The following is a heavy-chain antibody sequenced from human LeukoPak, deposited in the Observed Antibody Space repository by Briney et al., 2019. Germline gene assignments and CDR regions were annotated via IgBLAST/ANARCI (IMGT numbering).Heavy chain of an antibody. V-gene: IGHV3-21*01. D-gene: IGHD3-22*01. CDR2: ISSSSSYI. J-gene: IGHJ4*02. CDR3: ARANTMIVVANDY. CDR1: GFTFSSYS. Sequence: PGGFLRLSCAASGFTFSSYSMNWVRQAPGKGLEWVSSISSSSSYIYYADSVKGRFTISRDNAKNSLYLQMNSLRAEDTAVYYCARANTMIVVANDYWGQGTLVPVSS.